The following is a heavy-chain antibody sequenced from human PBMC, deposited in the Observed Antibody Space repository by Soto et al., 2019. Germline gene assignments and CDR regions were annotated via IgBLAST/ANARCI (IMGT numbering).Heavy chain of an antibody. J-gene: IGHJ4*02. V-gene: IGHV1-69*13. CDR2: IIPIFGTA. CDR3: AREGNYYYDSSGPY. D-gene: IGHD3-22*01. CDR1: GGTLSSYA. Sequence: SVEVCCEASGGTLSSYAISWVRQENGQGLEWMGGIIPIFGTANYAQKFQGRVTITADESTSTAYMELSSLRSEDTAVYYCAREGNYYYDSSGPYWGQGTLVTVSS.